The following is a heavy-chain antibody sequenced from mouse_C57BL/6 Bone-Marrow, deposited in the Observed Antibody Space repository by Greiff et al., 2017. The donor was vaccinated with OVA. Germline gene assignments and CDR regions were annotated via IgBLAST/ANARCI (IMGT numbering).Heavy chain of an antibody. J-gene: IGHJ2*01. D-gene: IGHD1-2*01. Sequence: EVKVVESGGGLVKPGGSLKLSCAASGFTFSSYAMSWVRQTPEKRLEWVATISDGGSYTYYPDNVKGRFTISRDNAKNNLYLQMSHLKSEDTAMYYCARGTTAHYFYYWGQGTTLTVSS. CDR2: ISDGGSYT. CDR3: ARGTTAHYFYY. CDR1: GFTFSSYA. V-gene: IGHV5-4*03.